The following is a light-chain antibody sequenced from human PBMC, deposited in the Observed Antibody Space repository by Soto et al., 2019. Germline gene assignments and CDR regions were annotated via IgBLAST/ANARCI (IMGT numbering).Light chain of an antibody. CDR2: DAS. J-gene: IGKJ4*01. CDR1: QSVSSY. Sequence: EIVLTQSPATLSLCPGERATLSCRASQSVSSYLAWFQQKPGQAPRLLIYDASKRATGIPATFSGSGSGTDFTLTISSLEPEDFAVYYCQQRSNWPLTFGGGTKVEIK. CDR3: QQRSNWPLT. V-gene: IGKV3-11*01.